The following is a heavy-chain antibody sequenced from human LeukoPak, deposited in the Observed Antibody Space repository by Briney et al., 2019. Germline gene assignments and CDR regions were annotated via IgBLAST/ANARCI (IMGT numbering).Heavy chain of an antibody. CDR1: GFTFSSYG. J-gene: IGHJ6*03. D-gene: IGHD2-2*01. CDR3: AKDHCSSTSCSYYYYYYMDV. CDR2: IRYDGSNK. Sequence: GGSLRLSCAASGFTFSSYGMHWVRQAPGKGLEWVAFIRYDGSNKYYADSVKGRFTISRDSSKNTLYLQMNSLRAEGTAVYYCAKDHCSSTSCSYYYYYYMDVWGKGTTVTVSS. V-gene: IGHV3-30*02.